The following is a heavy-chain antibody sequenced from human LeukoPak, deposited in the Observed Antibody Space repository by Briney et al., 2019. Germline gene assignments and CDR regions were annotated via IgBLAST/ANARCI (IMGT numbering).Heavy chain of an antibody. CDR1: GYTFSGYY. CDR2: IDPNSGGT. V-gene: IGHV1-2*02. D-gene: IGHD5-12*01. Sequence: ASVKVSCKASGYTFSGYYIHWVRQAPGQGLEWMGWIDPNSGGTKYAQKFQGRVTMTSDTSISTAFMDLGSLRSDDTAVYYCARDLVLGYAPPSCDYWGQGTLVTVSS. CDR3: ARDLVLGYAPPSCDY. J-gene: IGHJ4*02.